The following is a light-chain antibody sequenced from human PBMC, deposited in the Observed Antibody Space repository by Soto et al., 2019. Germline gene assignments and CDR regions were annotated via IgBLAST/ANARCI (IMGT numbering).Light chain of an antibody. CDR3: QQYNNWPWT. V-gene: IGKV3-15*01. CDR1: QSVSSN. J-gene: IGKJ1*01. Sequence: EIVMTQSPATLSVSPGERATLSCRASQSVSSNLAWYQHKPGQAPRLLIYGASTRATGIPARFSGSGSGTEFTLTISSLQSEDSAVYYCQQYNNWPWTFGQGTKVDI. CDR2: GAS.